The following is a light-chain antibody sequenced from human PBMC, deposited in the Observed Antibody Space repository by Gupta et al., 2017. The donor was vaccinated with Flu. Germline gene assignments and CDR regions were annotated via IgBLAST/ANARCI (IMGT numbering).Light chain of an antibody. CDR1: QSISSW. J-gene: IGKJ2*02. CDR2: EAS. V-gene: IGKV1-5*03. Sequence: DIQMTQSPSTLSASVGDRVTITCRASQSISSWLAWYQQKPGKAPKLLMHEASNLESGVPSRFSGSGSGTEFTLTISSLQPDDFATYYCQQDSSYSGTFGQGTKLEIK. CDR3: QQDSSYSGT.